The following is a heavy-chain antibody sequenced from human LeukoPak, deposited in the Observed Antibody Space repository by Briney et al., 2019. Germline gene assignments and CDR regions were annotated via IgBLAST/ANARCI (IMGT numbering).Heavy chain of an antibody. Sequence: GGSLRLSCAASGFTFSSYSMNWVRQAPGKGLEWVSSISSSSSYIYYADSVKGRFTISRDNAKNSLYLQMNSLRAEDTAVYYCARDFHYSNYELGYWGQGTLVTVSS. V-gene: IGHV3-21*01. CDR1: GFTFSSYS. D-gene: IGHD4-11*01. CDR2: ISSSSSYI. J-gene: IGHJ4*02. CDR3: ARDFHYSNYELGY.